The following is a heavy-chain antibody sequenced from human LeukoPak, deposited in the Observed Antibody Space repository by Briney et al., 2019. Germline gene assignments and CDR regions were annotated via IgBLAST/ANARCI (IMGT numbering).Heavy chain of an antibody. CDR2: KYYKTKWST. Sequence: SQTLSLTCAISGDSVTSNRLSWNWIRQSPSRGLEWLGRKYYKTKWSTDYAPSVKSRIFITADTSENHFSLQLISVTPDDTAVYFCASGSARCGRTTRFFSSWGQGTLVTVSS. J-gene: IGHJ4*02. CDR3: ASGSARCGRTTRFFSS. CDR1: GDSVTSNRLS. V-gene: IGHV6-1*01. D-gene: IGHD1-7*01.